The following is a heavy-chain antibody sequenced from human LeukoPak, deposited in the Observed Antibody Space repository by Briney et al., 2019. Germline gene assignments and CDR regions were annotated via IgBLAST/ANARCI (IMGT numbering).Heavy chain of an antibody. D-gene: IGHD1-26*01. CDR3: ARRFGIDSYSGAWWYFDL. CDR1: GFTFSGYA. CDR2: ISYDGSNY. Sequence: GGSLRLSCAASGFTFSGYAMRWVRQAAGKGLEWVAVISYDGSNYYHTDSVKGRFTISRDNSKNTLYLQMNSLRAEDTAVYYCARRFGIDSYSGAWWYFDLWGRGTLVTVSS. V-gene: IGHV3-30-3*01. J-gene: IGHJ2*01.